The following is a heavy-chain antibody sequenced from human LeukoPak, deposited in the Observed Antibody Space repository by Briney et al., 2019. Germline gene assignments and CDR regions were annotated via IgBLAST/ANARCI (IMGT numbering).Heavy chain of an antibody. CDR3: ARGSKLYDFWSGRYWYFDL. Sequence: SETLSLTCTVSGGSISSSSYYWGWIRQPPGKGLEWIGSIYYSGSTYYNPSLKSRVTISVDTSKNQFSLKLSSVTAADTAVYYCARGSKLYDFWSGRYWYFDLWGRGTLVTVSS. J-gene: IGHJ2*01. D-gene: IGHD3-3*01. CDR2: IYYSGST. V-gene: IGHV4-39*07. CDR1: GGSISSSSYY.